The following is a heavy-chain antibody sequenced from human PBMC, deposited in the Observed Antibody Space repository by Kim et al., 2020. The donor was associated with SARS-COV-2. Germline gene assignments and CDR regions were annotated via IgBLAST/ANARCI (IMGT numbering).Heavy chain of an antibody. CDR2: IYYSGST. Sequence: SETLSLTCTVSGGSISSSSYYWGWIRQPPGKGLEWIGSIYYSGSTYYNPSLKSRVTISVDTSKNQFSLKLSSVTAADTAVYYCARCERDTAMSMEYWGQGTLITVSS. V-gene: IGHV4-39*01. J-gene: IGHJ4*02. CDR1: GGSISSSSYY. CDR3: ARCERDTAMSMEY. D-gene: IGHD5-18*01.